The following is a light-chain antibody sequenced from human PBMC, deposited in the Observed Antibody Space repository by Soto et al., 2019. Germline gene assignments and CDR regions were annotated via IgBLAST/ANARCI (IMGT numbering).Light chain of an antibody. CDR2: DAS. J-gene: IGKJ1*01. V-gene: IGKV3-11*01. Sequence: EIVLTQSPATLSLSPGERATLACRASQSVSTYLAWYQQRPGQAPGLLIYDASNRATGIPARFSGSGSGTDFTLTINSLEPEDFAVYYCQQRSNWPPTFGQGTKVDIK. CDR3: QQRSNWPPT. CDR1: QSVSTY.